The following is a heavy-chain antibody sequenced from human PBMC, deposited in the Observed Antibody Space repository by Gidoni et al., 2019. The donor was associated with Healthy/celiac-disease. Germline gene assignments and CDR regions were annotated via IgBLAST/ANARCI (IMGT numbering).Heavy chain of an antibody. D-gene: IGHD3-22*01. Sequence: QVQLVQSGAEVKKPGASVKVSCKVSGYTLTELSMHWVRQAPGKGLEWMGGFDPEAVETINEQKVQGRVTMTEDTSTDTAEMELSSLRSEDTAVYYCATLYYDSSGYRETRNWFDPWGQGTLVTVSS. V-gene: IGHV1-24*01. CDR1: GYTLTELS. CDR3: ATLYYDSSGYRETRNWFDP. J-gene: IGHJ5*02. CDR2: FDPEAVET.